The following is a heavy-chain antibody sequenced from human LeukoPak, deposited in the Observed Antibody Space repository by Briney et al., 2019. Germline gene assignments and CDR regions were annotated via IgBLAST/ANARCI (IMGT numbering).Heavy chain of an antibody. J-gene: IGHJ4*02. CDR2: TYHGRST. V-gene: IGHV4-38-2*02. CDR1: GYTFSSGDY. D-gene: IGHD3-16*01. Sequence: SETLSLTCTVSGYTFSSGDYWGWIRQPPGKRLEWIGITYHGRSTYYNHSLKSRVTISVDTSKNQFSLKLNTVTAADTAVYYCAKSVRRTFFDYWGQGTLVIVSS. CDR3: AKSVRRTFFDY.